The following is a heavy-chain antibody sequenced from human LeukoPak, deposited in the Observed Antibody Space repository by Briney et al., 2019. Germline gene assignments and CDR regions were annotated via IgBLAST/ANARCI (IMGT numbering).Heavy chain of an antibody. CDR3: ARGRSIAALRGAFDI. J-gene: IGHJ3*02. V-gene: IGHV4-34*01. CDR2: INHSGST. D-gene: IGHD6-6*01. Sequence: SETLSLTCAVYGGSFSGYYWGWIRQPPGKGLEWIGEINHSGSTNYNPSLKSRVTISVDTSKNQFSLKLSSVTAADTAVYYCARGRSIAALRGAFDIWGQGTMVTVSS. CDR1: GGSFSGYY.